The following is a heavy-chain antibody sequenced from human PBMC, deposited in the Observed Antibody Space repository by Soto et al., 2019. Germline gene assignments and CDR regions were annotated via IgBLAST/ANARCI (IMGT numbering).Heavy chain of an antibody. D-gene: IGHD4-17*01. Sequence: SETLSLTCTVSGGSISSYYWSWILQPPWKGLEWIGYIYYSGSTNYNPSLKSRVTISVDTSKNQFSLKLSSVTAADTAVYYCARQYGDYVRGAFDIWGQGTMVTVSS. CDR2: IYYSGST. CDR1: GGSISSYY. J-gene: IGHJ3*02. CDR3: ARQYGDYVRGAFDI. V-gene: IGHV4-59*01.